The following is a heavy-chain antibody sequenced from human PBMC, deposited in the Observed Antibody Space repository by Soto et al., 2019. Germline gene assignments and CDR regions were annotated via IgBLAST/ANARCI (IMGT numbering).Heavy chain of an antibody. D-gene: IGHD5-12*01. CDR3: ERVCLDLVAMFGPAGGIYYYYYRDV. Sequence: ASVKVSCKASGYTFTSYYMHWVRQAPGQGLEWKGIINPSGGSTSYAQKYQGRVTMTRDTSTSTVYMELSSRRSEDTAGYYYERVCLDLVAMFGPAGGIYYYYYRDVWGKGTTVTVSS. J-gene: IGHJ6*03. CDR1: GYTFTSYY. CDR2: INPSGGST. V-gene: IGHV1-46*01.